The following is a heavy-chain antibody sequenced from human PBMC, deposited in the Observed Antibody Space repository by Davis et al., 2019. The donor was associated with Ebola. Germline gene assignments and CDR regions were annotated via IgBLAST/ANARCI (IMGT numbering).Heavy chain of an antibody. J-gene: IGHJ4*02. CDR2: ISWNSGSI. V-gene: IGHV3-9*01. CDR3: ARVAGIPGY. CDR1: GFTFDDYA. Sequence: PGGSLRLSCAASGFTFDDYAMHWVRQAPGKGLEWVSGISWNSGSIGYADSVKGRFTISRDNAKNSLYLQMNSLRAEDTAVYYCARVAGIPGYWGQGTLVTVSS. D-gene: IGHD1-14*01.